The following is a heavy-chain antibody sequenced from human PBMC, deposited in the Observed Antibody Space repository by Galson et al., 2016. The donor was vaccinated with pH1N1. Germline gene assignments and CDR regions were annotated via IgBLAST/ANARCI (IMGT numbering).Heavy chain of an antibody. J-gene: IGHJ4*02. CDR1: GGSISGDIYY. CDR2: IYYSVST. Sequence: TLSLTCTVSGGSISGDIYYWSWIRQHPGKGLEWIGYIYYSVSTYYNPSLKSRVTISVDTSKNQFSLKPSSVTAADTAVYYCARNIAAAGTYYFDYWGQGTLVTFSS. CDR3: ARNIAAAGTYYFDY. D-gene: IGHD6-13*01. V-gene: IGHV4-30-4*08.